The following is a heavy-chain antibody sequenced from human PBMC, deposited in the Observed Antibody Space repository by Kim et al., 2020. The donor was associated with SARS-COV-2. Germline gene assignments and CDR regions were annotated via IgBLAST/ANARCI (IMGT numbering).Heavy chain of an antibody. CDR2: INHSGST. CDR3: ARGHNLLLWFGEFLPYYF. D-gene: IGHD3-10*01. CDR1: GGSFSGYY. Sequence: SETLSLTCAVYGGSFSGYYWSWIRQPPGKGLEWIGEINHSGSTNYNPSLKSRVTISVDTSKNQFSLKLSSVTAADTAVYYCARGHNLLLWFGEFLPYYF. J-gene: IGHJ4*01. V-gene: IGHV4-34*01.